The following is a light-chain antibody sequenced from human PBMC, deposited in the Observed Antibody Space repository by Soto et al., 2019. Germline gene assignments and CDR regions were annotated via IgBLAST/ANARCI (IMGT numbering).Light chain of an antibody. CDR2: YAS. J-gene: IGKJ5*01. CDR3: QQYNNWPPST. Sequence: EIMMTQSPATLSVSPGERVTLSCRASQSVSNNLAWYQQKPGQAPRLLIYYASTRATGIPARFSGSGSGTEFTLTISSLQSEDFALYYCQQYNNWPPSTFGQGTRLEIK. CDR1: QSVSNN. V-gene: IGKV3-15*01.